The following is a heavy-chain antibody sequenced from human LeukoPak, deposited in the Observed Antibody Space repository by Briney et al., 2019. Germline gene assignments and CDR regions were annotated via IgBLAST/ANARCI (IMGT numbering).Heavy chain of an antibody. CDR3: ARDNWVAAAGYYYYYGMDV. CDR1: GFTFSSYS. D-gene: IGHD6-13*01. CDR2: ISSSSSTI. J-gene: IGHJ6*02. V-gene: IGHV3-48*01. Sequence: TGGSLRLSCAASGFTFSSYSMNWVRQAPGKGLEWVSYISSSSSTIYYADSVKGRFTISRDNAKNSLYLQMNSLRAEDTAVYYCARDNWVAAAGYYYYYGMDVWGQGTTVTVSS.